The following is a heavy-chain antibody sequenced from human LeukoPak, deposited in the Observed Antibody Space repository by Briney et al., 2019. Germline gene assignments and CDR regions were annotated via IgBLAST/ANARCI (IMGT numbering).Heavy chain of an antibody. Sequence: GGSLRLSCAASGFTFSSYTMHWVRQAPGKGLEWVAVISSDGSNKYYADSVKGRFTISRDNSRNTLYVQMNSLRVEDTAVYYCARETQLVGHYSDYWGQGTLVTVSS. V-gene: IGHV3-30-3*01. CDR3: ARETQLVGHYSDY. CDR2: ISSDGSNK. J-gene: IGHJ4*02. D-gene: IGHD1-1*01. CDR1: GFTFSSYT.